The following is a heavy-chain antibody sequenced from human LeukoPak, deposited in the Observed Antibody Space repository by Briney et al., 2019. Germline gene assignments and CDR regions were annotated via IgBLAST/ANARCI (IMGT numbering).Heavy chain of an antibody. CDR2: IYYSGST. V-gene: IGHV4-59*01. Sequence: SETLSFTGTVSGGSFSSYYWSWIPHPPGKRLEWIGYIYYSGSTNYNPSLKSRVSMSVDTSKNQFSLNLNSVTAADTAVYYCARTEYFFDHWGQGTLVTVSS. CDR3: ARTEYFFDH. CDR1: GGSFSSYY. J-gene: IGHJ4*02. D-gene: IGHD3-10*01.